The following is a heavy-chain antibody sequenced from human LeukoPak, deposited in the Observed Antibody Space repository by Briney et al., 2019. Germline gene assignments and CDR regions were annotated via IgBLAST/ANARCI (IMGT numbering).Heavy chain of an antibody. Sequence: GGSLRLFCAASGFTLSTYEMNWVRQAPGKGPEWVSYISSSGSTIYYADSVKGRFTISRDNAKNSLYLQMHSLRAEDTAIYYCARRFDDWGQGTLVTVSS. J-gene: IGHJ4*01. CDR1: GFTLSTYE. CDR2: ISSSGSTI. V-gene: IGHV3-48*03. CDR3: ARRFDD.